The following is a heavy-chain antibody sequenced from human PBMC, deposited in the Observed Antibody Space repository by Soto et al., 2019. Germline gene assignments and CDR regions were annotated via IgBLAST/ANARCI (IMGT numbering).Heavy chain of an antibody. Sequence: PGESLKISCKGSGYSFTSYWIGWVRQMPGKGLEWMGIIYPGDSDTRYSPSFQGQVTISRDNAKNSLYLQMNSLRAEDTALYYCARELVVGPAEYFQHWGQGTLVTVSS. V-gene: IGHV5-51*01. CDR3: ARELVVGPAEYFQH. CDR1: GYSFTSYW. CDR2: IYPGDSDT. D-gene: IGHD3-22*01. J-gene: IGHJ1*01.